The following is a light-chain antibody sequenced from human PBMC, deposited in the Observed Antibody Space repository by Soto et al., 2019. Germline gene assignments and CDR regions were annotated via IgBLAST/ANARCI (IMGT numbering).Light chain of an antibody. J-gene: IGLJ3*02. V-gene: IGLV1-47*01. CDR2: RNN. CDR3: AAWDDSLTGWV. Sequence: QAVVTQPPSASGTPGQRVTISCSGSTSNIETNFVYWYQQLPGTAPTVLIYRNNQRPSGVPDRFSGSKSGTSASLAISGLRSEDEADYYCAAWDDSLTGWVFGGGTKVTVL. CDR1: TSNIETNF.